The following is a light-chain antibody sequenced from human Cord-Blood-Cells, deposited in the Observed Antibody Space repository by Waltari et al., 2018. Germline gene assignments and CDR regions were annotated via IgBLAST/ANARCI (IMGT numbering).Light chain of an antibody. V-gene: IGKV3-20*01. CDR2: GAS. CDR1: QSVSSSY. J-gene: IGKJ2*01. CDR3: QQYGSSPYT. Sequence: EIVLTQSPGTLSLSPGDRATLSCRASQSVSSSYLAWYQQKPGQAPRLLIYGASSRATGIPDRFSGSGSGTDFTLTISRLEPEDFVVYYCQQYGSSPYTFGQGTKLEIK.